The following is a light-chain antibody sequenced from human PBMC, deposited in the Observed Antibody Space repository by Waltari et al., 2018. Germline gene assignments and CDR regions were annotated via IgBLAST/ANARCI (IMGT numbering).Light chain of an antibody. CDR1: QSINSY. J-gene: IGKJ2*01. CDR3: QQTYTTPYT. V-gene: IGKV1-39*01. CDR2: GTS. Sequence: DIQLTQSPSSLSASPRDRVTITCRASQSINSYLNWYQRKPGKAPKLLIYGTSSLQSGVPSRFSGSGSGTDFSLTINSLQPEDFAAYYCQQTYTTPYTFGQGTKLEIK.